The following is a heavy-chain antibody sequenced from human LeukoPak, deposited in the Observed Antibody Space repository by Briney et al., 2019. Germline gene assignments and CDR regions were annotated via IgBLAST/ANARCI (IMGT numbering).Heavy chain of an antibody. V-gene: IGHV1-8*01. J-gene: IGHJ4*02. CDR3: ARAPGGIMVSLLRKYYFDY. Sequence: ASVTVSCKASGYTFTIYDINWVRQATGQGLEWMGWMNPNSGNTGYAQKFQGGVTMTRNTSISTAYMELSSLRSEDTAVYYCARAPGGIMVSLLRKYYFDYWGQGTLVTVSS. D-gene: IGHD2-8*01. CDR2: MNPNSGNT. CDR1: GYTFTIYD.